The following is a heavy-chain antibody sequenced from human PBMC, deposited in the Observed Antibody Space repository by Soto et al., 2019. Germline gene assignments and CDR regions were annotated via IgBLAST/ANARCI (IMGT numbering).Heavy chain of an antibody. CDR1: GGSFGDYS. CDR3: ARGSHKLHSYDSSGFYHYVDY. D-gene: IGHD3-22*01. J-gene: IGHJ4*02. Sequence: PSETLSLTCAVYGGSFGDYSCTWVRHPPFKWLEWIGEINDSGSTNYTPSLERRVTISRDTSKNRFSLKLSSVTAADTAVYYCARGSHKLHSYDSSGFYHYVDYWGQGSLVTVSS. CDR2: INDSGST. V-gene: IGHV4-34*01.